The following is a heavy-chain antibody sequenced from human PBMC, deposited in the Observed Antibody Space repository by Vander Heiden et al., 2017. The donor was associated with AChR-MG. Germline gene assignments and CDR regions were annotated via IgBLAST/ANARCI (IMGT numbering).Heavy chain of an antibody. CDR3: ARGQRDDYYGSGSYFLWDHYNFDY. D-gene: IGHD3-10*01. V-gene: IGHV4-59*01. Sequence: QVQLQESGPGLVKPSETLSLTCTVSGGSISSYYWSWIRQPPGKGLEWIGYIYYSGSTNYNPSLKSRVTISVDTSKNQFSLKLSSVTAADTAVYYCARGQRDDYYGSGSYFLWDHYNFDYWGQGTLVTVSS. CDR2: IYYSGST. CDR1: GGSISSYY. J-gene: IGHJ4*02.